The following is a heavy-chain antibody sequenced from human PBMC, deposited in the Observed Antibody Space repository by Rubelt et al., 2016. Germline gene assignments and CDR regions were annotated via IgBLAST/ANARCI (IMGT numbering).Heavy chain of an antibody. V-gene: IGHV3-23*01. J-gene: IGHJ4*02. CDR2: ISGSGGST. CDR1: GFTFSRYA. CDR3: AKGPRIVPAAFYFDY. Sequence: SRGGLVQPGGSLRVSCAASGFTFSRYAMNWVRQAPGKGLEWVSGISGSGGSTNYADSVKGRFTISRDNSKNTLYMQMNSLRAEDTAVYYCAKGPRIVPAAFYFDYWGQGTLVTVSS. D-gene: IGHD2-2*01.